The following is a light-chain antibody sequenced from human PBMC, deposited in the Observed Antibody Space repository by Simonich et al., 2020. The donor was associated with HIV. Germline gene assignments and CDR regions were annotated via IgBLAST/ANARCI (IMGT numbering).Light chain of an antibody. CDR3: SSYAGSNNFVV. Sequence: QSALTQPPSASGSPGQSVTISCTGTSSDVGGYTYVPWYQQPPGKAPKRMIYEVSKRPPGVPDRFSGARSGNTASLAVSGLQAEDEADYYCSSYAGSNNFVVFGGGTKLTVL. V-gene: IGLV2-8*01. CDR2: EVS. CDR1: SSDVGGYTY. J-gene: IGLJ2*01.